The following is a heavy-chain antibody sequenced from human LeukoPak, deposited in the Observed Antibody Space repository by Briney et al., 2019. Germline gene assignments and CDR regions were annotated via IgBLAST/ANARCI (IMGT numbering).Heavy chain of an antibody. J-gene: IGHJ4*02. CDR2: IYTSGST. CDR1: GGSISSGSYY. Sequence: SETLSLTCTVSGGSISSGSYYWSWIRQPAGKGLEWIGRIYTSGSTNYNPSHKSRVTISIDTSKNQFSLKLSSVTAADTAVYYCAREIAVAGLDYWGQGTLVTVSS. CDR3: AREIAVAGLDY. V-gene: IGHV4-61*02. D-gene: IGHD6-19*01.